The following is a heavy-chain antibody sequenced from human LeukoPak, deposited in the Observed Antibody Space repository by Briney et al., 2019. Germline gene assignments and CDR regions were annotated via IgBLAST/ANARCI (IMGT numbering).Heavy chain of an antibody. CDR2: ISVYNGNT. V-gene: IGHV1-18*01. D-gene: IGHD4-17*01. Sequence: AASVKVSCKASGGTFSSYAISRVRQAPGQGLEWMGWISVYNGNTNYAQKLQGRVTMTTDTSTSTAYMELRSLRSDDTAVYYCARPGNYGETLDAFDIWGQGTMVTVSS. J-gene: IGHJ3*02. CDR1: GGTFSSYA. CDR3: ARPGNYGETLDAFDI.